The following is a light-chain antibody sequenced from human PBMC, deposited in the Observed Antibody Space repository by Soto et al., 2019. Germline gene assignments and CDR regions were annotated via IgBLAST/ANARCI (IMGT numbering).Light chain of an antibody. CDR1: NIGSRS. Sequence: LTQPPSVSVAPGQTSRITCGGNNIGSRSVHWYQQKPGQAPVLVVYDDGDRPSGIPERFSGSNSGSTATLTISRVEAGDEADYYCQVWDSSSDHVVFGGGTQLTVL. CDR3: QVWDSSSDHVV. J-gene: IGLJ2*01. V-gene: IGLV3-21*02. CDR2: DDG.